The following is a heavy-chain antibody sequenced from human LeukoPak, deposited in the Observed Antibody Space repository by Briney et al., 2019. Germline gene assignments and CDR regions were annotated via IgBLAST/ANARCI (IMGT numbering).Heavy chain of an antibody. J-gene: IGHJ4*02. CDR3: AREPGDSSGWSE. D-gene: IGHD6-19*01. Sequence: GGSLRLSCAASGFTFTSYSMNWVRQAPGKGLEWVSSISSSSNYIYYADSVKGRFTISRDNAKNSLYLQMNSLRAEDTAVYYCAREPGDSSGWSEWGQGTLVTVSS. CDR1: GFTFTSYS. V-gene: IGHV3-21*01. CDR2: ISSSSNYI.